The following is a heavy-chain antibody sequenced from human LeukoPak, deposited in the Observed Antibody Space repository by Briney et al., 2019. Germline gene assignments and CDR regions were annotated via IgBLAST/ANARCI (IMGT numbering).Heavy chain of an antibody. CDR1: GFSISSYE. Sequence: GGSLRLSCGASGFSISSYEMNWVRQAPGKGLEWVSHISSSGSTIWYADSVKGRFTISRDNAKNSLYLQMNSLRAEDTAVYYCARVGLAPYYYYMDVWGKGTTVTVSS. J-gene: IGHJ6*03. CDR2: ISSSGSTI. D-gene: IGHD3-3*02. V-gene: IGHV3-48*03. CDR3: ARVGLAPYYYYMDV.